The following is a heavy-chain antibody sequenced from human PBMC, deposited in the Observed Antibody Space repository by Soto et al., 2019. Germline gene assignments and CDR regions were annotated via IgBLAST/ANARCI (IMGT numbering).Heavy chain of an antibody. CDR3: ATAGMVTGTLGY. J-gene: IGHJ4*02. CDR2: ISAYNGNT. V-gene: IGHV1-18*01. CDR1: GYTFTIYG. D-gene: IGHD2-21*02. Sequence: QVQLVQSGAEGKKPGASAKVSCKASGYTFTIYGVSWVRQAPGQGLEWMGWISAYNGNTKYAKKFQGRVTMTTDTSTSTAYMELRSLRSDDTAVYDCATAGMVTGTLGYWCQGILVTVSS.